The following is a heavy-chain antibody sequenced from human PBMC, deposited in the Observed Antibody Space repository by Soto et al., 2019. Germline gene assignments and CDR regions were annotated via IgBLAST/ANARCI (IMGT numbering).Heavy chain of an antibody. CDR2: IYYSGST. Sequence: QVQLQESGPGLVKPSETLSLTCTVSGGSISSYYWSWIRQPPGKGLEWIGYIYYSGSTNYNPSLKSRVTISVDTSKNQFSLKLSSVTAADTAVYYCARGPSYDFWGGPNYYYYYYGMDVWGQGTTVTVSS. CDR3: ARGPSYDFWGGPNYYYYYYGMDV. J-gene: IGHJ6*02. CDR1: GGSISSYY. V-gene: IGHV4-59*01. D-gene: IGHD3-3*01.